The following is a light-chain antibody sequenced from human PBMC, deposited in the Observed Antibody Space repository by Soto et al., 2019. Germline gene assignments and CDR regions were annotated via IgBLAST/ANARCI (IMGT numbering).Light chain of an antibody. Sequence: SLSPVAVSLYQGERATLSCGASQTVTSNYLAWYQQKPGQAPRLLIFGASIRVTGIPDRFSGGGSGTDFILTISRLEPEDFAMYYCKQYASSPSITSGQGTLL. V-gene: IGKV3-20*01. CDR3: KQYASSPSIT. J-gene: IGKJ5*01. CDR1: QTVTSNY. CDR2: GAS.